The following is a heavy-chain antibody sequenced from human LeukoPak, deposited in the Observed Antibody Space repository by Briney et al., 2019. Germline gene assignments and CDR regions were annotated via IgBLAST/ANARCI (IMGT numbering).Heavy chain of an antibody. Sequence: PSETLSLTCAVYGGSFSGYYWGWIRQPPGKGLEWIGEINHSGSTNYNPSLKSRVTISVDTSKNQFSLKLSSVTAADTAVYYCARGRRAYYYYDYYMDVWGKGTTVTVSS. V-gene: IGHV4-34*01. CDR2: INHSGST. J-gene: IGHJ6*03. CDR3: ARGRRAYYYYDYYMDV. CDR1: GGSFSGYY.